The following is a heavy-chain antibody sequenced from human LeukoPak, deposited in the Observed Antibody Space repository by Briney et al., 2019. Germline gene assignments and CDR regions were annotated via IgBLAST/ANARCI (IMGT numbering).Heavy chain of an antibody. V-gene: IGHV3-53*01. CDR2: IYSGGTT. CDR3: VRAQNYYDNSIFFDY. CDR1: GFTVSSYY. Sequence: PGGSLRLSCAVSGFTVSSYYMSWVRQAPGKGLEWVSVIYSGGTTYYADSVKGRFTVSRDNSKNTLYLQMNSLRAEDTAVYYCVRAQNYYDNSIFFDYWGQGTLVTVSS. D-gene: IGHD3-22*01. J-gene: IGHJ4*02.